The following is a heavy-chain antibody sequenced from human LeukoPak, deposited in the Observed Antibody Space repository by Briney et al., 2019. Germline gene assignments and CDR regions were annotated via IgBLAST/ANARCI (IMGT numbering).Heavy chain of an antibody. V-gene: IGHV3-48*03. Sequence: GGPLRLSCAASGFTFSSYELNWVRQAPGKGLEWVSYISSSGSTIYYADSVKGRFTISRDNAKNSLYLQMNSLRAEDTAVYYCAREGGAMGINWGQGTLVTVSS. CDR2: ISSSGSTI. J-gene: IGHJ4*02. CDR1: GFTFSSYE. CDR3: AREGGAMGIN. D-gene: IGHD5-18*01.